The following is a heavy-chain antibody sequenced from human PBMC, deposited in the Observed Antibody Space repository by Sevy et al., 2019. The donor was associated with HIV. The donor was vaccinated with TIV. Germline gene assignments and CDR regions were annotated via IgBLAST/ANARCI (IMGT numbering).Heavy chain of an antibody. V-gene: IGHV4-34*01. J-gene: IGHJ3*02. D-gene: IGHD2-2*01. Sequence: SETLSLTCAVYGGSFSGYYWSWIRQPPGKGLEWIGEINHSGSTNYNPSLKSRVTISGDTSKNQFSLKLSPVTAADTAVYYCARHCSSTSCSHAFDIWGQGTMVTVSS. CDR2: INHSGST. CDR1: GGSFSGYY. CDR3: ARHCSSTSCSHAFDI.